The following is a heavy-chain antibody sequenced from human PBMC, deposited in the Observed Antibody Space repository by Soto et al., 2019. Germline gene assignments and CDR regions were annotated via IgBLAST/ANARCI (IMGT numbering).Heavy chain of an antibody. CDR2: IWYDGSNK. CDR3: ARDSDSSGSYRTVGAFDI. J-gene: IGHJ3*02. CDR1: GFTFSSYG. V-gene: IGHV3-33*01. D-gene: IGHD3-22*01. Sequence: QVQLVESGGGVVQPGRSLRLSCAASGFTFSSYGMHWVRQSPGKGLDWVAVIWYDGSNKYYADSVKGRFTISRDNSKNTLYLQMNSLRAEDTAVYYCARDSDSSGSYRTVGAFDIWGQGTMVPVSS.